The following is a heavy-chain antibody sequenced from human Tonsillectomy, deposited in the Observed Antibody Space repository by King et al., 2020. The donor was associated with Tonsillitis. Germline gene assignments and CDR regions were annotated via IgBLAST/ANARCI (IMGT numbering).Heavy chain of an antibody. D-gene: IGHD3-22*01. CDR3: AKSPSISMITFDI. V-gene: IGHV4-59*01. CDR2: ISYSGST. Sequence: QLQESGPGLVKPSETLSLTCTVSGGSISSYYWSWIRPPPGKGLEWIGYISYSGSTNYNPSLKSRVTISVDTSKNQFSLNLSSVTAADTAVYYCAKSPSISMITFDIWGQGTMVTVSS. J-gene: IGHJ3*02. CDR1: GGSISSYY.